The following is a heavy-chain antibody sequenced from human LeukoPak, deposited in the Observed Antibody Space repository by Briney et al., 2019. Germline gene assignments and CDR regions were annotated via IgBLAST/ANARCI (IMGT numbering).Heavy chain of an antibody. V-gene: IGHV3-74*01. CDR3: ARGSSYYSNSCFDS. J-gene: IGHJ4*02. D-gene: IGHD3-22*01. Sequence: GGSLRLSCAASGFTFSTYTMNWVRQSPGKGLVWVSRINTDGSSTSYADAVKGRLTISRDNAKNTLYMQMKSLRAEDTAVYYCARGSSYYSNSCFDSWGQGTLVTVSS. CDR2: INTDGSST. CDR1: GFTFSTYT.